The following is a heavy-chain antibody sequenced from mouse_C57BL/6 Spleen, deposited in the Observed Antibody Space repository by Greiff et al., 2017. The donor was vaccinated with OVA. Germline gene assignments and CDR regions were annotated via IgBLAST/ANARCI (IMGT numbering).Heavy chain of an antibody. CDR1: GFSLTSYG. V-gene: IGHV2-2*01. CDR2: IWSGGST. D-gene: IGHD4-1*01. CDR3: ARSGRGAMDY. J-gene: IGHJ4*01. Sequence: QVQLQQSGPGLVQPSQSLSITCTVSGFSLTSYGVHWVRQSPGKGLEWLGVIWSGGSTDYNAAFISRLSISKDNSKSQVFFKMNSLQADDTATYYCARSGRGAMDYWGQGTSVTVSS.